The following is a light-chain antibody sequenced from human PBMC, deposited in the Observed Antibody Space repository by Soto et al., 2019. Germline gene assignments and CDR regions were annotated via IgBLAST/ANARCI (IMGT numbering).Light chain of an antibody. J-gene: IGLJ1*01. CDR1: SSDVGGYNY. V-gene: IGLV2-14*01. CDR2: EVS. CDR3: SSYTSSSTYV. Sequence: QSVLIQPASVSGSPGQSITISCTGTSSDVGGYNYVSWYQQHPGKAPELMIYEVSNRPSGVSNRFSGSKSGNTASLTISGLQAEDEADYYCSSYTSSSTYVFGTGTKVTVL.